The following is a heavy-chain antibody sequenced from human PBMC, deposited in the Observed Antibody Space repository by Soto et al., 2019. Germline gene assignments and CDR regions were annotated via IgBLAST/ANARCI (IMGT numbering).Heavy chain of an antibody. CDR1: GFTFSDYY. J-gene: IGHJ6*01. D-gene: IGHD2-21*01. Sequence: VGSLRLSCVASGFTFSDYYMTWIRQSPGKGLEWVSYISSNGVSMYYGDSVKGRFTISRDDAENSLHLQMNSLRAEDTAVYYCASFASIGNPYSFGMDVWGQGTTVNVSS. CDR3: ASFASIGNPYSFGMDV. CDR2: ISSNGVSM. V-gene: IGHV3-11*01.